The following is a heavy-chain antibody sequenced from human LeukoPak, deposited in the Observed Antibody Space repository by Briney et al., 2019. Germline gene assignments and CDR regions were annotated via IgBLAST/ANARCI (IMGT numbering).Heavy chain of an antibody. Sequence: GASVKVSCKASGGTFSSYAISWVRQPPGQGLEWMGRIVPIFGTANYEQQFQGRVTITTDETTSTAYMKLSSLRAEDTAVCDCARRRESSGLLFDYWGQGTLVTVSS. D-gene: IGHD6-19*01. J-gene: IGHJ4*02. CDR3: ARRRESSGLLFDY. V-gene: IGHV1-69*05. CDR1: GGTFSSYA. CDR2: IVPIFGTA.